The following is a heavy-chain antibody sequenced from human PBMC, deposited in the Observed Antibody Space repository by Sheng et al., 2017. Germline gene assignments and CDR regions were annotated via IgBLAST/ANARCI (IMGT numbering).Heavy chain of an antibody. CDR2: IIPILGIA. D-gene: IGHD2-2*01. J-gene: IGHJ6*03. Sequence: QVQLVQSGAEVKKPGSSVKVSCKASGGTFSSYAISWVRQAPGQGLEWMGGIIPILGIANYAQKFQGRVTITADKSTSTAYMELSSLRSEDTAVYYCATRLVPAAMSFYYYYMDVWGKGTTVTVS. V-gene: IGHV1-69*04. CDR3: ATRLVPAAMSFYYYYMDV. CDR1: GGTFSSYA.